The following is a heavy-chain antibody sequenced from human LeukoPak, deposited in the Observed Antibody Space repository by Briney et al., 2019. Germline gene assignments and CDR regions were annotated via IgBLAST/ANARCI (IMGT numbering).Heavy chain of an antibody. J-gene: IGHJ4*02. CDR3: ARREAARPIDY. CDR2: INHSGST. D-gene: IGHD6-6*01. CDR1: GGSFSGYY. V-gene: IGHV4-34*01. Sequence: KASETLSLTCAVYGGSFSGYYWSWIRQPPGKGLEWIGEINHSGSTNYNPSLKSRVTISVDTSKNQFSLKLSSVTAADTAVYYCARREAARPIDYWGQGTLVTFSS.